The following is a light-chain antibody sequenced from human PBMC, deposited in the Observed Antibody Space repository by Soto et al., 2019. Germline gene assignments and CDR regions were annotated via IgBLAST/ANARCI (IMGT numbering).Light chain of an antibody. CDR1: QDISIY. CDR3: QQLHSFPLN. J-gene: IGKJ4*01. V-gene: IGKV1-9*01. Sequence: DIQLTQSPSFLSASVGDRVTITCRASQDISIYVAWFQQKPGKAPKLLIYAASTLQSGVPSRFSGSGSGTEFTLTISSLQPEDFATYYCQQLHSFPLNFGGGTKV. CDR2: AAS.